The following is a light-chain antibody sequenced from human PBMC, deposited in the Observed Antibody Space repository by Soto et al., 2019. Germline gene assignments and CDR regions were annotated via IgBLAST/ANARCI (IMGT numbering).Light chain of an antibody. Sequence: EIQMTQSPSTLSASLGDGVTLTCRASQNISDWLAWYQQRPGKAPKFLMYDASSLETGVPSRFSGSGSGTEVTLTILSLQPDDYTTYYCQQHDSSSPTFGRGTRLEI. CDR2: DAS. V-gene: IGKV1-5*01. CDR3: QQHDSSSPT. J-gene: IGKJ2*01. CDR1: QNISDW.